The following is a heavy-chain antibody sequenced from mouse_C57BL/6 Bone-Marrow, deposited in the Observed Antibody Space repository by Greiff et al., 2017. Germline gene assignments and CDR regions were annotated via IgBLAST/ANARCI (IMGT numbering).Heavy chain of an antibody. CDR1: GYTFTSYW. V-gene: IGHV1-59*01. CDR3: ARGGGDAVGDFDY. D-gene: IGHD1-1*01. CDR2: IDPSDSYT. Sequence: QVQLQQPGAELVRPGTSVKLSCKASGYTFTSYWMHWVKQRPGQGLEWIGVIDPSDSYTNYNQKFKGTATLTVDTSSSTAYLQLSSLTSEDSAVYYWARGGGDAVGDFDYWGQGTTLTVSS. J-gene: IGHJ2*01.